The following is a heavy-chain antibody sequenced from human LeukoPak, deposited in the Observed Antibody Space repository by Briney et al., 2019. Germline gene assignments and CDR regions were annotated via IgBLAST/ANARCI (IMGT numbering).Heavy chain of an antibody. CDR3: GKVGGNPNS. CDR1: GGSITSNIFY. Sequence: PSETLSLTCTVSGGSITSNIFYWNWIRQHPGKGLEWIGYIYYTGDTFYNPSLKSRVMTSLDTSENQFSLKMSSVTAADTAMYYCGKVGGNPNSWGQGTLVTVSS. V-gene: IGHV4-31*03. D-gene: IGHD4-23*01. J-gene: IGHJ4*02. CDR2: IYYTGDT.